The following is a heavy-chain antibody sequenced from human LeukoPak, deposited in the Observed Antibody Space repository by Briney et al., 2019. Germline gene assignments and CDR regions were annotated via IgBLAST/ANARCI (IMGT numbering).Heavy chain of an antibody. D-gene: IGHD3-10*01. CDR2: TYYRSRWYD. V-gene: IGHV6-1*01. CDR3: ARAPGALPYYYYYYGMDV. CDR1: GDSFSSNSAA. Sequence: SQTLSLTCAISGDSFSSNSAAWNWIRQSPSRGLEWLGRTYYRSRWYDDYALSVKGRITIIPETSKNQFSLLLNSVTPEDTAVYYCARAPGALPYYYYYYGMDVWGQGTTVTVSS. J-gene: IGHJ6*02.